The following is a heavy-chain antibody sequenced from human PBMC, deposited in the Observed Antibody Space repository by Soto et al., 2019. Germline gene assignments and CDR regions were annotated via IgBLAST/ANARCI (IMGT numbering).Heavy chain of an antibody. CDR2: AHHSGRT. J-gene: IGHJ4*02. D-gene: IGHD1-1*01. CDR1: GDSISNSY. CDR3: VRSEATALEY. V-gene: IGHV4-34*06. Sequence: PSETLSLTCSVSGDSISNSYWSWIRQPPGKGLEWIGEAHHSGRTNYNPSLKSRVTISVDRSQNLFSLRLASVTAADTAVYYCVRSEATALEYWGQGTLVTVSS.